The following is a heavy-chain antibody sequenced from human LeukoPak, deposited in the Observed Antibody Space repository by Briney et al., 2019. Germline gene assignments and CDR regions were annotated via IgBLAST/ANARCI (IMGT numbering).Heavy chain of an antibody. D-gene: IGHD1-20*01. CDR2: INPNSGGT. J-gene: IGHJ4*02. CDR3: ARGPSGITGIYDY. Sequence: GASVKVSCKASGYTFTGYYMHWVRQAPGQGLEWMGWINPNSGGTNYAQKFQGRVTITADESTSTAYMELSSLRSEDTAVYYCARGPSGITGIYDYWGQGTLVTVSS. V-gene: IGHV1-2*02. CDR1: GYTFTGYY.